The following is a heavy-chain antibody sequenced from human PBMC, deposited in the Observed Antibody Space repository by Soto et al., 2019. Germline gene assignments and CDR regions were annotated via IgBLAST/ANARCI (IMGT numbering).Heavy chain of an antibody. CDR3: ARGRPGYYYDSSGYYGEYYYYGMDV. J-gene: IGHJ6*02. CDR2: IIPIFGTA. Sequence: SVKVSCKASGGTFTSYALRWVRQAPGQRLERMGGIIPIFGTANYAQKFQGRVTITADESTSTAYMELSSLRSEDTAVYYCARGRPGYYYDSSGYYGEYYYYGMDVWGQGTTVTVSS. CDR1: GGTFTSYA. V-gene: IGHV1-69*13. D-gene: IGHD3-22*01.